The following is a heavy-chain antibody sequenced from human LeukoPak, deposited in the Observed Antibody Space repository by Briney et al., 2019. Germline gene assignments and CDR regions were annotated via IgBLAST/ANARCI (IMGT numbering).Heavy chain of an antibody. CDR1: GGTFSSYA. CDR3: ARTGYSYGGGDY. V-gene: IGHV1-69*05. D-gene: IGHD5-18*01. Sequence: ASVKVSXKASGGTFSSYAISWVRQAPGQGLEWMGRIIPIFGTANCAQKFHGRVTITTDESTTTAYMELSSLRSEDTAVYYCARTGYSYGGGDYWGQGTPVTVSS. CDR2: IIPIFGTA. J-gene: IGHJ4*02.